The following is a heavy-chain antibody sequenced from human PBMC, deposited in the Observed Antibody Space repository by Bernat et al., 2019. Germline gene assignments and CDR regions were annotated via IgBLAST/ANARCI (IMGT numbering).Heavy chain of an antibody. D-gene: IGHD6-13*01. CDR1: GFTFSSFG. Sequence: QVQLVESGGGVVQPGRSMRVSCAASGFTFSSFGMHWVRQAPGKGLEWEAVIWHDGSNKYYADSVKGRFTISRDNSKNTLYLQMNSLRAEDTAVNYCARDPSSIAAAGRGDYWGQGTLVAVSS. J-gene: IGHJ4*02. V-gene: IGHV3-33*01. CDR3: ARDPSSIAAAGRGDY. CDR2: IWHDGSNK.